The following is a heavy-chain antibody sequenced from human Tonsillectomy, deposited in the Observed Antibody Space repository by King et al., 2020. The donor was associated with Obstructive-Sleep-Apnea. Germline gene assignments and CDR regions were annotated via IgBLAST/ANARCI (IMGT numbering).Heavy chain of an antibody. D-gene: IGHD3-3*01. J-gene: IGHJ4*02. Sequence: QLVQSGGGVVQPGRSLRLSCAASGFTFSSFVIHWVRQAPGKGLEWVALISYDGTNEYYADSVKGRFTISGDNSKNTVYLQMNSLRPEDTAVYYCAKLGGYYDFWSGYQPLDYWVQGTLVTVSS. CDR3: AKLGGYYDFWSGYQPLDY. V-gene: IGHV3-30*18. CDR1: GFTFSSFV. CDR2: ISYDGTNE.